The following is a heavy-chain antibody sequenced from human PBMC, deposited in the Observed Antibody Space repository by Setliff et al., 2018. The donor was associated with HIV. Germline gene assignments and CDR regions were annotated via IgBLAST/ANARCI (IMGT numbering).Heavy chain of an antibody. Sequence: PSETLSLTCAVSGDSVSGYYRSWIRQSAGRGLEWIGRVHSSATSNYNPSLKGRVAMSVDTAKNQFSLKLTSVSAADTAVYFCARDRIEVIAETPHDVFDIWGRGTMVTVS. CDR3: ARDRIEVIAETPHDVFDI. CDR2: VHSSATS. J-gene: IGHJ3*02. D-gene: IGHD6-13*01. V-gene: IGHV4-4*07. CDR1: GDSVSGYY.